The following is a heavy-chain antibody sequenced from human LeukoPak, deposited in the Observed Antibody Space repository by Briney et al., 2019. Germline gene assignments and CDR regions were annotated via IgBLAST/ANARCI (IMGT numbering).Heavy chain of an antibody. Sequence: PGGSLRLSCAASGFNFGGYWMTWVRQAPGKGLEWAANINQNASEEHSVDSVKGRFTISRDSSKNTGYQQMNSMRAEDTAVYYCAKVMKGSERLTMVRGVIIKTAGLYYMDVWGKGTTVTVSS. J-gene: IGHJ6*03. CDR2: INQNASEE. V-gene: IGHV3-7*03. CDR1: GFNFGGYW. D-gene: IGHD3-10*01. CDR3: AKVMKGSERLTMVRGVIIKTAGLYYMDV.